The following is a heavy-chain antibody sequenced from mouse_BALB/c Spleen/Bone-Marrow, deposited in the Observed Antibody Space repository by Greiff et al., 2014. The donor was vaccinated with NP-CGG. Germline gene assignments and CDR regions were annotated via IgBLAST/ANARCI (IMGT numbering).Heavy chain of an antibody. CDR1: GYTFTSYY. Sequence: VHLVESGPELVKPGASVKMSCKASGYTFTSYYIHWVKQRPGQGLEWIGWIYPGDGSTKYNEKFKGKTTLTADKSSSTAYMLLSSLTSEDSAIYFCARQAMDYWGQGTSVTVSS. V-gene: IGHV1S56*01. CDR3: ARQAMDY. CDR2: IYPGDGST. J-gene: IGHJ4*01.